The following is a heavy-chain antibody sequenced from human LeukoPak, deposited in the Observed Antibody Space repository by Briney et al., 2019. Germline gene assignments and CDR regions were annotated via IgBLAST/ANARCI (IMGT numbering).Heavy chain of an antibody. V-gene: IGHV4-59*01. J-gene: IGHJ4*02. D-gene: IGHD1-26*01. CDR3: AREERYGTSYDY. CDR1: GGSISSYY. Sequence: SETLSLTCTVSGGSISSYYWSWLRQPPGKGLEWIGYIYYSGSTNYHTSLKSRVTISVDTSKNQFSLKLSSVTAADAAVYYCAREERYGTSYDYWGQGTLVTVSS. CDR2: IYYSGST.